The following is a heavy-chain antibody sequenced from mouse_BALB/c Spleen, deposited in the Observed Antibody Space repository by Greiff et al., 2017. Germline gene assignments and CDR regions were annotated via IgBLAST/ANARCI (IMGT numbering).Heavy chain of an antibody. V-gene: IGHV5-4*02. D-gene: IGHD1-2*01. J-gene: IGHJ2*01. CDR1: GFTFSDYY. CDR2: ISDGGSYT. Sequence: EVQRVESGGGLVKPGGSLKLSCAASGFTFSDYYMYWVRQTPEKRLEWVATISDGGSYTYYPDSVKGRFTISRDNAKNNLYLQMSSLKSEDTAMYYCARDLRLDYWGQGTTLTVSS. CDR3: ARDLRLDY.